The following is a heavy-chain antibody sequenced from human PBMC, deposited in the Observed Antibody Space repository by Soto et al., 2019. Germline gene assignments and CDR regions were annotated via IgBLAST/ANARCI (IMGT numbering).Heavy chain of an antibody. D-gene: IGHD6-25*01. J-gene: IGHJ4*02. CDR1: GGSISSSSYY. CDR3: ARRGGLAAAMWGY. CDR2: IYYSGST. Sequence: QLQLQESGPGLVKPSETLSLTCTVSGGSISSSSYYWGWIRQRPGKGLEWIGSIYYSGSTYYNPALMSRVTIPVDTSNSQSSLKRSSVAAADTAGHYYARRGGLAAAMWGYWGQGSLVSVSS. V-gene: IGHV4-39*01.